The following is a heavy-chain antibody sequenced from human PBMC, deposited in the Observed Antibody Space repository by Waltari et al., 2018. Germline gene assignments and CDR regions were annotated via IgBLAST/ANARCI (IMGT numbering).Heavy chain of an antibody. CDR3: ARDGDYYDSSGYYHYFDY. J-gene: IGHJ4*02. V-gene: IGHV3-48*04. CDR2: ISSSSSTI. CDR1: GFTFRSYS. Sequence: EVQLVESGGGLVQPGGSLRLSCAASGFTFRSYSMNWVRQAPGTGLEWVSYISSSSSTIYYADSVEGRFTISRDNAKNSLYLQMNSLRAEDTAVYYCARDGDYYDSSGYYHYFDYWGQGTLVTVSS. D-gene: IGHD3-22*01.